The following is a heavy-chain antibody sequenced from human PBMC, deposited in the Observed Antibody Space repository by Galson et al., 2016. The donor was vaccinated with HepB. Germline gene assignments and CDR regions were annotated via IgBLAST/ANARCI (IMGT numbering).Heavy chain of an antibody. J-gene: IGHJ4*02. CDR2: INWNGGST. Sequence: SLRLSCAASGFRFDDYDMSWVRQVPGKGLEWVSGINWNGGSTGYEDSVKGRFTISRDNAKNSLYLQMNSLRAEDTAFYYCARADGSALPHPTYFDYWGRGTLVTVSS. D-gene: IGHD3-22*01. V-gene: IGHV3-20*04. CDR1: GFRFDDYD. CDR3: ARADGSALPHPTYFDY.